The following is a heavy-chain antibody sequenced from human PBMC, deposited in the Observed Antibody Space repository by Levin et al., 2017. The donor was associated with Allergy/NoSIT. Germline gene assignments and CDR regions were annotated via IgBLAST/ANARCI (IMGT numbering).Heavy chain of an antibody. CDR2: IDPSDSYT. D-gene: IGHD6-19*01. CDR1: GYSFTSYW. CDR3: ARLRGLAVARSYYYYYYMDV. J-gene: IGHJ6*03. V-gene: IGHV5-10-1*01. Sequence: GGSLRLSCKGSGYSFTSYWISWVRQMPGKGLEWMGRIDPSDSYTNYSPSFQGHVTISADKSISTAYLQWSSLKASDTAMYYCARLRGLAVARSYYYYYYMDVWGKGTTVTVSS.